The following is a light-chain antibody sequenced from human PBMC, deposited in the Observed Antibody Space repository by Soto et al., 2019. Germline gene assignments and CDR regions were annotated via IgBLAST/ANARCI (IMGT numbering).Light chain of an antibody. J-gene: IGKJ4*01. Sequence: IQMTQSPSSLSASVGDRVTITCRASQTISSWLAWYQQKPGKAPKLLIYAASTLQSGVPSRFSGSGSGTDFTLTISCLQSEDFATYYCQQYYSYPVTFGGGTKVDIK. CDR1: QTISSW. CDR2: AAS. CDR3: QQYYSYPVT. V-gene: IGKV1-8*01.